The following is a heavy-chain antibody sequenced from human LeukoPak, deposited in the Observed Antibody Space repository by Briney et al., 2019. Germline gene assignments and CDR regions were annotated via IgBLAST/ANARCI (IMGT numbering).Heavy chain of an antibody. D-gene: IGHD2-21*02. J-gene: IGHJ4*02. CDR3: TKGGHGDY. Sequence: PGGSLRLSCAASGFTLSSYAMHWVRQAPGKGLEWVAVISYDGSNKYYADSVKGRFTISRDTSKNTLFLQMNSLRADDTAIYYCTKGGHGDYWGQGTMVTVSS. CDR1: GFTLSSYA. CDR2: ISYDGSNK. V-gene: IGHV3-30-3*01.